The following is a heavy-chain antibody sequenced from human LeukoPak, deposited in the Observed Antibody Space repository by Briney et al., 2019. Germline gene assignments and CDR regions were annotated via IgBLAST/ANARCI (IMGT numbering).Heavy chain of an antibody. J-gene: IGHJ4*02. CDR2: IIPIFGTA. D-gene: IGHD1-26*01. CDR3: ARDHSGSYYRPFDY. CDR1: GGTFISYA. Sequence: SVKVSCKASGGTFISYAISWVRQAPGQGLEWMGGIIPIFGTANYAQKFQGRVTITADESTSTAYMELSSLRSEDTAVYYCARDHSGSYYRPFDYWGQGTLVTVSS. V-gene: IGHV1-69*13.